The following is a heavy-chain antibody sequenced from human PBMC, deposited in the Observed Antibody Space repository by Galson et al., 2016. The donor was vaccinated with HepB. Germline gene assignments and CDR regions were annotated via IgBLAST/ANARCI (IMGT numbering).Heavy chain of an antibody. CDR3: AKDQATELGRQRGLDY. V-gene: IGHV3-11*04. Sequence: SLRLSCAASGFTFSDYYMSWVRQPPGKGLEYTAYIDSSRTITYYADSVKGRFTISRGNSKTTVYLQMTSLTTEDTAVCYCAKDQATELGRQRGLDYWGQGSLVTGSS. J-gene: IGHJ4*02. D-gene: IGHD7-27*01. CDR1: GFTFSDYY. CDR2: IDSSRTIT.